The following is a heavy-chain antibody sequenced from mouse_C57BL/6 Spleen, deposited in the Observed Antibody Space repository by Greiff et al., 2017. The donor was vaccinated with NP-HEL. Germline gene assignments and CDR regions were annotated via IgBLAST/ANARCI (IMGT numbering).Heavy chain of an antibody. V-gene: IGHV2-2*01. Sequence: VQGVESGPGLVQPSQSLSITCTVSGFSLTSYGVHWVRQSPGKGLEWLGVIWSGGSTDYNAAFISRLSISKDNSTSQVFFKMNSLQADDTAIYYCARNYYGSSHWYFDVWGTGTTVTVSS. J-gene: IGHJ1*03. CDR3: ARNYYGSSHWYFDV. CDR2: IWSGGST. CDR1: GFSLTSYG. D-gene: IGHD1-1*01.